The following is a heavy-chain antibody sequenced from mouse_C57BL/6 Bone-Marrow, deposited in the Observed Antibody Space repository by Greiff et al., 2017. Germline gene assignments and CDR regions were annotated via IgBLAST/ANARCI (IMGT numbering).Heavy chain of an antibody. J-gene: IGHJ2*01. CDR2: ISDGGSYT. V-gene: IGHV5-4*01. CDR1: GFTFSSYA. D-gene: IGHD3-2*02. CDR3: ARDRGQLRLNYFDY. Sequence: EVQLVESGGGLVKPGGSLKLSYAASGFTFSSYAMSWVRQTPEKRLEWVATISDGGSYTYYPDNVKGRFTISRDNAKKNLYLQMSHLKSEDTAMYYCARDRGQLRLNYFDYWGQGTTLTVSS.